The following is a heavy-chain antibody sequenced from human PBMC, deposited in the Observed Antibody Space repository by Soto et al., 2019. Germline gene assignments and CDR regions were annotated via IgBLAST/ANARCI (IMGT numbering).Heavy chain of an antibody. CDR3: ARDMASCYLCYYYYGMDV. D-gene: IGHD2-2*01. V-gene: IGHV6-1*01. CDR1: GDSVSSNSAA. Sequence: SQTLSLTCAISGDSVSSNSAAWNWIRQSPSRSLEWLGSIYYRSKWYNDYAVSVKSRITINPDTSKNQFSLQLNSVTPEDTAVYYCARDMASCYLCYYYYGMDVWGQGTTVTVSS. CDR2: IYYRSKWYN. J-gene: IGHJ6*02.